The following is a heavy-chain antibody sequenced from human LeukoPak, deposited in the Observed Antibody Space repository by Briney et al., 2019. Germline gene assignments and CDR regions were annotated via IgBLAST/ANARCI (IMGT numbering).Heavy chain of an antibody. CDR1: GFNFRIHT. D-gene: IGHD1-26*01. J-gene: IGHJ4*02. Sequence: GGSLRLSCSASGFNFRIHTMHWVRQAPGKGLEYVSSIISTGGTKYYADPLKGRFTISRDNSENTVYLQMRSLRPEDTAIYYCVKDLGGTFSFDYWGQGTLVTVSS. CDR2: IISTGGTK. V-gene: IGHV3-64D*09. CDR3: VKDLGGTFSFDY.